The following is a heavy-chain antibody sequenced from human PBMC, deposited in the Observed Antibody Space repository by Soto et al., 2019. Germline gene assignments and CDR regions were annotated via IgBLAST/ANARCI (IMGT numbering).Heavy chain of an antibody. CDR1: GFTFDDYG. Sequence: EVQLVESGGGVVRPGGSLRLSCAASGFTFDDYGMSWVRQAPGKGLEWVSGINWNGGSTGYADSVKGRFTISRDNAKNSLYLQMNSLRAEDTALYYCAREAVGHFDGLLGPRWDYYGMDVWGQGTTVTVSS. D-gene: IGHD3-9*01. CDR3: AREAVGHFDGLLGPRWDYYGMDV. V-gene: IGHV3-20*04. CDR2: INWNGGST. J-gene: IGHJ6*02.